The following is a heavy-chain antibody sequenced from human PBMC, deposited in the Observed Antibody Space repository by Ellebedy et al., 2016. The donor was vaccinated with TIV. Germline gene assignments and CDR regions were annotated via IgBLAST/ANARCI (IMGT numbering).Heavy chain of an antibody. Sequence: SETLSLTXSVTQYAIRGGYYWGWIRLHPGKGPEWIGYMYSSGSTHYNPSLKSRVAMSVDKSKNQFSLKLSSVTAADTAVYYCARGWSNYFGAGSYLDFWGQGTLVTVSS. J-gene: IGHJ4*02. D-gene: IGHD3-10*01. V-gene: IGHV4-31*03. CDR2: MYSSGST. CDR1: QYAIRGGYY. CDR3: ARGWSNYFGAGSYLDF.